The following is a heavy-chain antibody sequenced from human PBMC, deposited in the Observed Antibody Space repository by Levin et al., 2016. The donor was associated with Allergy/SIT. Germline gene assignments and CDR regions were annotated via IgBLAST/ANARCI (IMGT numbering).Heavy chain of an antibody. Sequence: SETLSLTCAVYGGSFSGYYWSWIRQPPGKGLEWIGEINHSGSTNYNPSLKSRVTISVDTSKNQFSLKLSSVTAADTAVYYCARDFLPGGYEIHWYNWFDPWGQGTLVTVSS. CDR3: ARDFLPGGYEIHWYNWFDP. J-gene: IGHJ5*02. CDR1: GGSFSGYY. CDR2: INHSGST. V-gene: IGHV4-34*01. D-gene: IGHD5-18*01.